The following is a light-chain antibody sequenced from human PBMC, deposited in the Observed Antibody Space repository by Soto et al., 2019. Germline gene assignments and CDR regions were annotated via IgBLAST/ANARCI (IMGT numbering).Light chain of an antibody. CDR1: QGISRW. CDR2: SAS. Sequence: DIQMTQLPSSMSASVGDRVTITCRASQGISRWLAWYHQKPGKAPNLLIYSASTLHSGVPSRFSGSGSGTDFTLTISRLEPEDFAVYYCQHRSNWPPTFGQGTKVEIK. CDR3: QHRSNWPPT. V-gene: IGKV1-12*01. J-gene: IGKJ1*01.